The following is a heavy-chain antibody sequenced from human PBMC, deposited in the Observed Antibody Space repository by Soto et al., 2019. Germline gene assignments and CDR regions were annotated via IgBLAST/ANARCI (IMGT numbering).Heavy chain of an antibody. CDR2: ISGSGGST. J-gene: IGHJ4*02. CDR1: GVTFSSYA. CDR3: ANTYYYWSGNFEY. Sequence: EVQLLESGGGLVQPGGSLRLSCAASGVTFSSYAMSWVRQAPGKGLEWVSAISGSGGSTYYADSVKGRFTISRDNSKHALYLQMNSLRADDTAVYYCANTYYYWSGNFEYWGQGTLVTVSS. V-gene: IGHV3-23*01. D-gene: IGHD3-10*01.